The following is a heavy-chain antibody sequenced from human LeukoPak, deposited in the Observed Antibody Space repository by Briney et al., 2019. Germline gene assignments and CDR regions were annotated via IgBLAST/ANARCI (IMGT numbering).Heavy chain of an antibody. J-gene: IGHJ4*02. CDR3: ARCMSSGWFFDY. D-gene: IGHD6-19*01. Sequence: GGSRRLSCAASGFTFSNYAMHWVRQAPGKGLEWVAVISSDSRNKYYADSVKGRLTISRDNSKNTLYLQMNSLRAEDTAVYSCARCMSSGWFFDYWGQGTLVTVSS. CDR2: ISSDSRNK. CDR1: GFTFSNYA. V-gene: IGHV3-30*04.